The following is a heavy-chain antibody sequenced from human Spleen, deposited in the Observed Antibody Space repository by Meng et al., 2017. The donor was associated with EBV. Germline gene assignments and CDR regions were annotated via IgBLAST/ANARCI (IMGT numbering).Heavy chain of an antibody. Sequence: QVQLQESGPGLAKPSGTLSLTCGVSGGSISSSKWWRCVRQPPGKGLEWIGEIHHSGSTNFNPSLKSRVTIAVDKSKNQFSLKLSSVAAADTALYYGATTYGDDSHYFDYWGQGTLVTVSS. D-gene: IGHD4-17*01. J-gene: IGHJ4*02. CDR1: GGSISSSKW. V-gene: IGHV4-4*02. CDR3: ATTYGDDSHYFDY. CDR2: IHHSGST.